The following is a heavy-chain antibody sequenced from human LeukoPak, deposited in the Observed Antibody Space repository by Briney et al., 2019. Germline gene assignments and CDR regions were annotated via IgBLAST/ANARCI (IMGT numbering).Heavy chain of an antibody. CDR3: ARDARIYGDNSGGVYYFDY. D-gene: IGHD4-23*01. CDR2: IYYSGST. Sequence: PSETLSLTCTVSGGSISSSSYYWGWIRQPPGKGLEWIGSIYYSGSTYYNPSLKSRVTISVDTSKNQFSLKLSSVTAADTAVYYCARDARIYGDNSGGVYYFDYWGQGTLVTVSS. V-gene: IGHV4-39*07. CDR1: GGSISSSSYY. J-gene: IGHJ4*02.